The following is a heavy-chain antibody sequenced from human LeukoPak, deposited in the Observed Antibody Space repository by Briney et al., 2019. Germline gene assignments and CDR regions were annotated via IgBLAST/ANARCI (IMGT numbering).Heavy chain of an antibody. J-gene: IGHJ4*02. Sequence: KPSETLSLTCTVSGGSISSYYWSWIRQPPGKGLEWIGYIYYSGGTNYNPSLKSRVTISVDTSKNQFSLKLNSVTAADTAVYYCARRAYSSGWYYFDYWGQGTLVTVSS. CDR2: IYYSGGT. D-gene: IGHD6-19*01. CDR3: ARRAYSSGWYYFDY. V-gene: IGHV4-59*01. CDR1: GGSISSYY.